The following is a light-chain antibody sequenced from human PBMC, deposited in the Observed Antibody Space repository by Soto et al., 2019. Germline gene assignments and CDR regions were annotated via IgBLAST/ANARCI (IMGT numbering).Light chain of an antibody. CDR3: QQYGSSPRT. CDR2: GAS. V-gene: IGKV3-20*01. Sequence: EIVLTQSPGTLSLSPGERATLSCRASQTVSSSYLAWYQQKLGQAPRLLIYGASNRATGIPDRFSGSGSGTDFTLTISRLQPEDFAVYYCQQYGSSPRTFGLGTKVDIK. J-gene: IGKJ1*01. CDR1: QTVSSSY.